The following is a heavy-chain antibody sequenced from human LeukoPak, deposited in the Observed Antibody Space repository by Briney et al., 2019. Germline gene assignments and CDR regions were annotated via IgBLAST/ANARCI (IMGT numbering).Heavy chain of an antibody. CDR1: GYTFTSYY. D-gene: IGHD5-18*01. CDR2: INPSGGST. V-gene: IGHV1-46*01. CDR3: ARDLQDTAMVI. Sequence: ASVKVCCKASGYTFTSYYMHWVRQAPGQGLEWMGIINPSGGSTSYAQKFQGRVTMTRDTSTSTVYMELSSLRSEDTAVYYCARDLQDTAMVIWGQGTLVTVSS. J-gene: IGHJ4*02.